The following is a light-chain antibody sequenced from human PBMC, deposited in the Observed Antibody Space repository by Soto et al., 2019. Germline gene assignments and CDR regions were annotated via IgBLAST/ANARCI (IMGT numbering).Light chain of an antibody. CDR3: QSSDSSLSGSV. J-gene: IGLJ2*01. Sequence: QSVLTQPPSVSGAPGQRVTISCTGSSSNIGAGYDVHWYQQLPGTAPKLLIYGNSNRPSGVPDRFSGSKSGTSASLAITGLQAKDEADYNCQSSDSSLSGSVFGGGTKLTVL. V-gene: IGLV1-40*01. CDR2: GNS. CDR1: SSNIGAGYD.